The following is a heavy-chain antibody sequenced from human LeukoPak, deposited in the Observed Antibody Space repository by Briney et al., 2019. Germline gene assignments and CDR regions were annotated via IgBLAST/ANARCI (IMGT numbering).Heavy chain of an antibody. V-gene: IGHV1-69*06. J-gene: IGHJ5*02. CDR1: GGTFSSYA. D-gene: IGHD6-6*01. CDR3: ARNGIEYSSSDWFDP. Sequence: SVKVSCKASGGTFSSYAISWVRQAPGQGLEWMGGIIPIFDTANYAQKFQGRVTITADKSTSTAYMELSSLRSEDTAVYYCARNGIEYSSSDWFDPWGQGTLVTVSS. CDR2: IIPIFDTA.